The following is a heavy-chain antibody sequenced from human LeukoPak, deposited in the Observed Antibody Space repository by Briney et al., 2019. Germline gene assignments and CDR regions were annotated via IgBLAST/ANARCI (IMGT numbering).Heavy chain of an antibody. V-gene: IGHV4-59*08. CDR3: ARLVGSVLRGAFDI. CDR1: GGSISNYY. J-gene: IGHJ3*02. D-gene: IGHD2-15*01. Sequence: SETLSLTCTVSGGSISNYYWSWIRQPPGKGLEWIGYVYYSGITNYNPSLKSRVTISVDTSKNQFSLKLRSVTAADTAVYYCARLVGSVLRGAFDIWGQGTMVTVSS. CDR2: VYYSGIT.